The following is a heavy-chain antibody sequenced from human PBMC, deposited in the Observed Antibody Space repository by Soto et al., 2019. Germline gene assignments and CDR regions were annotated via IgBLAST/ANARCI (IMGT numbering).Heavy chain of an antibody. D-gene: IGHD4-4*01. CDR1: GASIRRHY. V-gene: IGHV4-4*07. Sequence: PTENLSRTSPVTGASIRRHYWGRIRSRAGKRPDWIGRTHTSGSTNYNPSLNSRVTISVNTSKNQFSLKLSSVTAAYQAVYYCARADAIYSMERWFDPWGQGTLVTVS. J-gene: IGHJ5*02. CDR3: ARADAIYSMERWFDP. CDR2: THTSGST.